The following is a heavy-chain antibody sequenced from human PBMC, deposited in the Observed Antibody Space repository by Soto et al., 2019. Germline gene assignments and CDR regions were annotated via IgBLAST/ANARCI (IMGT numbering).Heavy chain of an antibody. D-gene: IGHD2-2*01. CDR2: INHSGST. Sequence: SETLSLTCAVYGGSFSGYYWSWIRQPPGKGLEWIGEINHSGSTNYNPSLKSRVTISVDTSKNQFSLKLSSVTAADTAVYYCARGSGCSSTSCYQGDDYWGQGTLVTVSS. CDR1: GGSFSGYY. CDR3: ARGSGCSSTSCYQGDDY. J-gene: IGHJ4*02. V-gene: IGHV4-34*01.